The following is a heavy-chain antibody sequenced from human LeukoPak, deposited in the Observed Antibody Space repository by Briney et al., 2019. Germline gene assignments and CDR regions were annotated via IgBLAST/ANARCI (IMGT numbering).Heavy chain of an antibody. CDR2: ISDNGGIR. CDR3: AYYYDSTGYDFGH. Sequence: GGSLRLSCAASGFTFSTYAMSWVRQAPGKGLDWVSGISDNGGIRYYADSAKGRFTISRDNSKNTLYLQMDSLRAEDTAIYYCAYYYDSTGYDFGHWGQGTLVTVSS. D-gene: IGHD3-22*01. CDR1: GFTFSTYA. V-gene: IGHV3-23*01. J-gene: IGHJ4*02.